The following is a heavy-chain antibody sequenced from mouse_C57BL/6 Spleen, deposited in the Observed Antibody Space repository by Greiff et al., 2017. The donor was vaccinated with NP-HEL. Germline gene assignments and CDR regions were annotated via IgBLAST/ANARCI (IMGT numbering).Heavy chain of an antibody. Sequence: EVKLQESGPGLAKPSQTLSLTCSVTGYSITSDYWNWIRKFPGNKLQYMGYISYSGSTYYNPSLKSRISITRDTSKNQYYLQLNSVTTEETATYYCARSPIYYGNSYWYFDVGGTGTTVTVSS. CDR3: ARSPIYYGNSYWYFDV. J-gene: IGHJ1*03. CDR1: GYSITSDY. CDR2: ISYSGST. V-gene: IGHV3-8*01. D-gene: IGHD2-1*01.